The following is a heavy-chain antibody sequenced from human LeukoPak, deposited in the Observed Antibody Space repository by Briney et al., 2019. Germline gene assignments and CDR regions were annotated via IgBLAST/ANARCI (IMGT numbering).Heavy chain of an antibody. Sequence: SETLFLTCSVSGGSISSYYWSWIRQPAGKGLEWIGRIYSGGSTNYNPSLKSRVTMSVDTSKNHFSLKLTSVTAADTAVYYCARFTSSAWYFDLWGRGTLVTVSS. D-gene: IGHD3-16*01. V-gene: IGHV4-4*07. CDR1: GGSISSYY. CDR2: IYSGGST. J-gene: IGHJ2*01. CDR3: ARFTSSAWYFDL.